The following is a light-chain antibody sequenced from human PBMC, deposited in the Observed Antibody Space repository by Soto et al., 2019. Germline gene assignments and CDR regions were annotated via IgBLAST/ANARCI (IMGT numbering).Light chain of an antibody. V-gene: IGKV3-11*01. J-gene: IGKJ1*01. Sequence: EIVLTQSPATLSLSPGERATLSCRASQSVSSYLAWYQQKPGQAPRLLIYDASNRATGIPARFSGSGSGTDFTLTISNLEPEDFAVYYCQQHSHWPPWTFGQGSMVDI. CDR1: QSVSSY. CDR2: DAS. CDR3: QQHSHWPPWT.